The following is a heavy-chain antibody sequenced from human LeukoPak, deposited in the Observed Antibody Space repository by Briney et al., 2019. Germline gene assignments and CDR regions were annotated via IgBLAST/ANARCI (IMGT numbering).Heavy chain of an antibody. J-gene: IGHJ6*02. CDR2: IKEDGSEK. D-gene: IGHD1-7*01. V-gene: IGHV3-7*02. CDR1: GFIFSGCW. Sequence: GGSLRLSCAASGFIFSGCWMTWVRQAPGKGLEWVADIKEDGSEKHYADSVKGRFTISRDNAKNSLYLQMNSLRAEDTAVYHCARRPESGTASAYNFYGMDVWGQGTTVTVSS. CDR3: ARRPESGTASAYNFYGMDV.